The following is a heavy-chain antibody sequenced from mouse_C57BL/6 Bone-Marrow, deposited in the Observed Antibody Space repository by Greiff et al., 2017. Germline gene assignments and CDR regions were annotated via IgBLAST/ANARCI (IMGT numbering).Heavy chain of an antibody. CDR2: IWSGGST. CDR1: GFSLPSYG. CDR3: AKNGGSSWYFDF. D-gene: IGHD1-1*01. V-gene: IGHV2-4*01. Sequence: QVQLQQSGPGLVQPSQSLSITCTVSGFSLPSYGVHWVRQPPGKGLEWLGVIWSGGSTDYNAAFIYRLSISKDKSKSQVFFKMNSLQADDTAIYYCAKNGGSSWYFDFWGTGTTVTVSS. J-gene: IGHJ1*03.